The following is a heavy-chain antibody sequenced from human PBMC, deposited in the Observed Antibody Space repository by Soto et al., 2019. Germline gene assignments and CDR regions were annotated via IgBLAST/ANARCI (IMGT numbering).Heavy chain of an antibody. J-gene: IGHJ4*02. Sequence: PSETLSLTCTVSGGSISSSSYYWGWIRQPPGKGLEWIGSIYYSGSTYYNPSPKSRVTISVDTSKNQFSLKLSSVTAADTAVYYCARQWLVQYYFDYWGQGTLVTVSS. D-gene: IGHD6-19*01. CDR3: ARQWLVQYYFDY. CDR1: GGSISSSSYY. CDR2: IYYSGST. V-gene: IGHV4-39*01.